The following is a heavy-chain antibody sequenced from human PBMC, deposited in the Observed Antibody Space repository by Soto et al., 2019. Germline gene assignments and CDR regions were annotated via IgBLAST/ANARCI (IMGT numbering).Heavy chain of an antibody. CDR2: INAGNGNT. J-gene: IGHJ4*02. V-gene: IGHV1-3*01. D-gene: IGHD4-17*01. Sequence: ASVKVSCKASGYTFTSYAMHWVRQAPGKRLEWMGWINAGNGNTKYSQKFQGRVTLTRDTSASTAYMELSSLRSEDTTVYDCARDGDYGDYWGYWGQGTLVNVSS. CDR3: ARDGDYGDYWGY. CDR1: GYTFTSYA.